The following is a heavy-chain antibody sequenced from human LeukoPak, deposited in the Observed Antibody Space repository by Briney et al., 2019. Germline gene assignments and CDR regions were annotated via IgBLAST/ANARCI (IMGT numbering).Heavy chain of an antibody. J-gene: IGHJ5*02. V-gene: IGHV1-69*06. CDR2: IIPIFGTA. Sequence: ASVKVSCKASGGTFSSYAISWVRQAPGQGLEWMGGIIPIFGTANYAQKFQGRVTITADKSTSTAYMELSSLRSEDTAVYYCARTTLCGAHFNWFDPWGQGTLVTVSS. CDR1: GGTFSSYA. D-gene: IGHD1-1*01. CDR3: ARTTLCGAHFNWFDP.